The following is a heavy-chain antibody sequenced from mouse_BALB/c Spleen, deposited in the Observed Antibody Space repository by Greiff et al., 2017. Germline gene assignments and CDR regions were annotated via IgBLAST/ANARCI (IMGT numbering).Heavy chain of an antibody. V-gene: IGHV5-12-1*01. D-gene: IGHD3-1*01. CDR3: ARSSTARATFDY. CDR1: GFAFSSYD. J-gene: IGHJ2*01. CDR2: ISSGGGST. Sequence: EVKLVESGGGLVKPGGSLKLSCAASGFAFSSYDMSWVRQTPEKRLEWVAYISSGGGSTYYPDTVKGRFTISRDNAKNTLYLQMSSLKSEDTAMYYCARSSTARATFDYWGQGTTLTVSS.